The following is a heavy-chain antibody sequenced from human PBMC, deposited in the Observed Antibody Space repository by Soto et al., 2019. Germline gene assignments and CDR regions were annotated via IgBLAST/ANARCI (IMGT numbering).Heavy chain of an antibody. CDR1: GYTFTGYY. Sequence: ASVKVSCKASGYTFTGYYMHWVRQAPGQGLEWMGWINPNSGGTNYAQKFQGWVTMTRDTSISTAYMKLSRLRSDDTAVYYCARGVRITIFGVVIPQSNWFDPWGQGTLVTVSS. CDR2: INPNSGGT. V-gene: IGHV1-2*04. J-gene: IGHJ5*02. CDR3: ARGVRITIFGVVIPQSNWFDP. D-gene: IGHD3-3*01.